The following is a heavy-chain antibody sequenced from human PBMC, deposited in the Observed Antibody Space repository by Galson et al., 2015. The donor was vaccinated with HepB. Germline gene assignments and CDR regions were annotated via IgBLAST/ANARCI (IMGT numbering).Heavy chain of an antibody. V-gene: IGHV3-30-3*01. CDR2: ISYDGSNK. CDR3: ARDDYSSRIFDL. J-gene: IGHJ2*01. Sequence: SLRLSCAASGFTFSSYAMHWVRQAPGKGLEWVAVISYDGSNKYYADSVKGRFTISRDNSKNTLYLQMNSLRAEDTAVYYCARDDYSSRIFDLWGRGTLVTVSS. D-gene: IGHD4-11*01. CDR1: GFTFSSYA.